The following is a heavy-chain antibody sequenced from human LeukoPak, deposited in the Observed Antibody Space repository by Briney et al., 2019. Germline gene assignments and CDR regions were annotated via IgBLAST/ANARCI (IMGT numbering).Heavy chain of an antibody. Sequence: SETLSLTCTVSGGSISSYYWSWIRQPPGKGLEWIGYIYYSGSTNYNPSLKSRVTILVDTSRNQFSLKLSSVTAADTAVYYCARDKGGLDYYDSSGYIFDPWGQGTLVTVSS. J-gene: IGHJ5*02. V-gene: IGHV4-59*01. CDR3: ARDKGGLDYYDSSGYIFDP. CDR2: IYYSGST. D-gene: IGHD3-22*01. CDR1: GGSISSYY.